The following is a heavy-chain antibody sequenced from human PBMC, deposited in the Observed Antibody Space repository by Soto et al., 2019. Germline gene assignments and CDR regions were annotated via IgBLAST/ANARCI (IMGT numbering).Heavy chain of an antibody. CDR2: MSYDGNKR. D-gene: IGHD3-10*01. V-gene: IGHV3-30-3*01. CDR3: AKILLSSAVVSYGMDV. J-gene: IGHJ6*02. CDR1: GFTFSRYA. Sequence: GGSLRLSCVASGFTFSRYAVHWVRQAPGKGLEWVAVMSYDGNKRYYAESVKGRFTISRDNSKNTQYLQMNSLRPEDTAVYYCAKILLSSAVVSYGMDVWGQGTTVTVSS.